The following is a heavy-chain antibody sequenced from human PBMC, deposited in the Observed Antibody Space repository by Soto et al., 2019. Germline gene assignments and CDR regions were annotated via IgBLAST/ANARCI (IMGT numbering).Heavy chain of an antibody. J-gene: IGHJ4*02. D-gene: IGHD3-10*01. Sequence: QVQVVQSGAEVKKPGSSVKVSCKASGGTFSSYTITWVRQAPGQGLEWLGRIIPIFGVTNYAQKVQDRLTMRADRPTTTAYMELSILTSADKAVYYCVRDWESTTQTWGFGDSWGQGTLVTVSS. V-gene: IGHV1-69*04. CDR2: IIPIFGVT. CDR1: GGTFSSYT. CDR3: VRDWESTTQTWGFGDS.